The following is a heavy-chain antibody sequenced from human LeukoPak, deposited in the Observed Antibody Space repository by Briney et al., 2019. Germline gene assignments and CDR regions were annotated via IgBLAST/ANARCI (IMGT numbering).Heavy chain of an antibody. D-gene: IGHD2/OR15-2a*01. CDR2: ISYDGSNK. V-gene: IGHV3-30*01. CDR3: ARESLIEYYFDY. CDR1: GFTFSSYA. J-gene: IGHJ4*02. Sequence: GRSLRLSCAASGFTFSSYAMHWVRQVPGKGLEWVAVISYDGSNKYYADSVKGRFTISRDNSKNTLYLQMNSLRAEDTAVYYCARESLIEYYFDYWGQGTLVTVSS.